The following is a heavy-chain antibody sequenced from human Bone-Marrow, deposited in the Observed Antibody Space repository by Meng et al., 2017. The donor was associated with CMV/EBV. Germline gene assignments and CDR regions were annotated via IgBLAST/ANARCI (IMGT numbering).Heavy chain of an antibody. Sequence: SCTVSGGSISSDDYYWSWIRQPPGKGLEWIGYIYYSGSTYYSPSLKRRVTISVDTSKNQFSLKLSSMTAADTAVYYCARLTIPHGMDVWGQGTTVTVSS. D-gene: IGHD2-2*01. J-gene: IGHJ6*02. CDR1: GGSISSDDYY. V-gene: IGHV4-30-4*08. CDR3: ARLTIPHGMDV. CDR2: IYYSGST.